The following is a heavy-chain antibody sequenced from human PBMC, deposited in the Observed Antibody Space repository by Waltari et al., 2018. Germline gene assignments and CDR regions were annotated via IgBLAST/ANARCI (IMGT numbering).Heavy chain of an antibody. D-gene: IGHD6-13*01. J-gene: IGHJ3*02. Sequence: QVQLQESGPGLVKPSETLSLTCTVSGGYISSHYWSWIRQPPGKGLEWIGYIYYSGSTNYNPSLKSRVTISVDTSKNQFSLKLSSVTAADTAVYYCARDGYSNDAFDIWGQGTMVTVSS. CDR3: ARDGYSNDAFDI. CDR1: GGYISSHY. V-gene: IGHV4-59*11. CDR2: IYYSGST.